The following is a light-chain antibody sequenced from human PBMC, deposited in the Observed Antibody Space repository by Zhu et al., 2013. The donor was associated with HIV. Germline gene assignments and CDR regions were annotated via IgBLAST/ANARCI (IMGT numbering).Light chain of an antibody. CDR3: QQYNNWPPGYT. CDR1: QSVSSN. CDR2: GAS. V-gene: IGKV3-15*01. J-gene: IGKJ2*01. Sequence: EIVMTQSPATLSVSPGERATLSCRASQSVSSNLAWYQQKPGQAPRLLIYGASTRATGIPARFSGSGSGTEFTLTISSLQSEDFAVYYCQQYNNWPPGYTFGLGDQAGDQ.